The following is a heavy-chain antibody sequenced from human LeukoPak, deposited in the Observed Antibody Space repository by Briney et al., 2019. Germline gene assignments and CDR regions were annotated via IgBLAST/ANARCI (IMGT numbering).Heavy chain of an antibody. CDR2: INWNGGST. CDR1: GFTFDDYG. Sequence: GGSLRLSCAASGFTFDDYGMSWVRQAPGKGLEWVSGINWNGGSTGYADSVKGRFTISRDNAKNSLYPQMNSLRAEDTAVYYCARDPGSGWPTAFTYEGPDPWGQGTLVTVSS. J-gene: IGHJ5*02. D-gene: IGHD6-19*01. CDR3: ARDPGSGWPTAFTYEGPDP. V-gene: IGHV3-20*04.